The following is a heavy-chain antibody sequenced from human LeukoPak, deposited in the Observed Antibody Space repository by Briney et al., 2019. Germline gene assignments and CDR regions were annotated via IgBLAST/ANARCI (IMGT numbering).Heavy chain of an antibody. Sequence: ASVKVSCKVSGYTLTKLSMHWVRQAPGKGLEWMGGFDPEDGETIYAQKFQGRVTMTEDTSTDTAYMELSSLRSEDTAVYYCATADNWNPTGGYGMDVWGKGTTVTVSS. J-gene: IGHJ6*04. CDR1: GYTLTKLS. V-gene: IGHV1-24*01. CDR3: ATADNWNPTGGYGMDV. D-gene: IGHD1-1*01. CDR2: FDPEDGET.